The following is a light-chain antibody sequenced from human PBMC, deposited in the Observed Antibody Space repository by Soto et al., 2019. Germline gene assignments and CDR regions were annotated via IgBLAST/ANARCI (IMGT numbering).Light chain of an antibody. CDR1: QSVASYY. Sequence: EIVLTQSPGTLSLSLGERATLSCRASQSVASYYLAWYQQKPGQAPRLLIYGASNRATGIADRFSGSGSGTVYTLTISRLEPEDFAVYHCQQYGRSPYTFGQGTKLEIK. CDR3: QQYGRSPYT. V-gene: IGKV3-20*01. J-gene: IGKJ2*01. CDR2: GAS.